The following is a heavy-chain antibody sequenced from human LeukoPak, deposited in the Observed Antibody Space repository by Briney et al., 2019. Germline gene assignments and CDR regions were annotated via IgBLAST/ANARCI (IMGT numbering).Heavy chain of an antibody. V-gene: IGHV3-49*03. CDR1: GFTFADST. D-gene: IGHD6-19*01. CDR3: ARGSGRYVMVDW. Sequence: PGGSLRLSCSASGFTFADSTMSWFRQSPGQGLEWVGFIRSKVYGGAPEHAASVAARFTISRDDSTSIAYLQMNSLQVEDTAVYYCARGSGRYVMVDWWGQGTLVTVSS. CDR2: IRSKVYGGAP. J-gene: IGHJ4*02.